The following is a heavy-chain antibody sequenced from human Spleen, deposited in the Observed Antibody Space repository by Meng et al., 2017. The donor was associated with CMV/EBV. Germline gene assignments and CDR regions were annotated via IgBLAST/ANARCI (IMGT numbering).Heavy chain of an antibody. CDR1: MRSSGYF. CDR3: ARLLGFYYDSSGSGLDY. J-gene: IGHJ4*02. D-gene: IGHD3-22*01. V-gene: IGHV4-39*01. CDR2: MHYSGST. Sequence: MRSSGYFWAWIRQPPGKGLEWIGNMHYSGSTYYNPSLESRVTISVDTSKNQFSLNLSSVIATDTAVYYCARLLGFYYDSSGSGLDYWGQGALVTVSS.